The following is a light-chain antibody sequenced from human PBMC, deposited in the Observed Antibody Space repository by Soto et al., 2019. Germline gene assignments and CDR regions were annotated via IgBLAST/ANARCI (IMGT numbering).Light chain of an antibody. V-gene: IGLV3-9*01. CDR3: QVWDSSPAV. J-gene: IGLJ2*01. Sequence: SYELTQPLSVSVALGQTARITCGGNNIGSKNVHWYQQKPGQAPVLVIYRDSNRPSGIPERFSGSNSGNTATLTISRAQAGDEADYYCQVWDSSPAVLGGGTKLTVL. CDR1: NIGSKN. CDR2: RDS.